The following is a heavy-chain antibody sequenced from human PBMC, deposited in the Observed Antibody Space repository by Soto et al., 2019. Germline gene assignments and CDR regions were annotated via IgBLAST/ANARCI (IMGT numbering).Heavy chain of an antibody. CDR3: ARQYYYGSGRQIDY. J-gene: IGHJ4*02. Sequence: QLQLQESGPGLVKPSETLSLTCIVSGGSISSSSLQWGWIRQPPGRGLDWVGSIFSSGGTYYNPSFKSRVTISVHTSTNQFSLKLSSVTAADTAVYYCARQYYYGSGRQIDYWGQGTLVTVSS. CDR1: GGSISSSSLQ. V-gene: IGHV4-39*01. D-gene: IGHD3-10*01. CDR2: IFSSGGT.